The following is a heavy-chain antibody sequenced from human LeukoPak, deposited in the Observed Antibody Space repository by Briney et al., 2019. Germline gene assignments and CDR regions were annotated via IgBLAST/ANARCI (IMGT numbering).Heavy chain of an antibody. CDR3: ARREALRGYSGYDTPGYYYYGMDV. CDR2: INPSGGST. CDR1: GYTFTSYY. V-gene: IGHV1-46*01. Sequence: AASVKVSCKASGYTFTSYYMHWVRQAPGQGLEWMGIINPSGGSTSYAQKFQGRVTMTRDTSTSTVYMELSSLRSEDTAVYYCARREALRGYSGYDTPGYYYYGMDVWGQGTTVTVSS. D-gene: IGHD5-12*01. J-gene: IGHJ6*02.